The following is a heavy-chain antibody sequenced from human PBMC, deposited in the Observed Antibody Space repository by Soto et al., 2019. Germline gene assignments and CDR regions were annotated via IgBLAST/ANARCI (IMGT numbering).Heavy chain of an antibody. Sequence: QTLSLTCGISVDSVSSNSAAWNWLGQSPSRGLEWLGRTYYRSKWYNDYAVSVESRITINPDTSKNHFSLQLNFVTPEDTAVYFCARGEQYSGRIFDYWGQGTLVTVSS. CDR3: ARGEQYSGRIFDY. CDR2: TYYRSKWYN. J-gene: IGHJ4*02. V-gene: IGHV6-1*01. D-gene: IGHD1-26*01. CDR1: VDSVSSNSAA.